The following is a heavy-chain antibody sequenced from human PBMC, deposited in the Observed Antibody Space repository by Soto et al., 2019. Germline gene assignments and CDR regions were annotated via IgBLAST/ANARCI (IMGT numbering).Heavy chain of an antibody. V-gene: IGHV1-46*01. Sequence: GASVKVSCKASGYTFTSYYMHWVRQAPGQGLEWMGIINPSGGSTSYAQKFQGRVTMTRDTSTSTVYMELSSLRSEDTAVYYCARDRSYYYDTSGWNVCYVDYWGQGTLVTVSS. CDR2: INPSGGST. J-gene: IGHJ4*02. CDR3: ARDRSYYYDTSGWNVCYVDY. D-gene: IGHD3-22*01. CDR1: GYTFTSYY.